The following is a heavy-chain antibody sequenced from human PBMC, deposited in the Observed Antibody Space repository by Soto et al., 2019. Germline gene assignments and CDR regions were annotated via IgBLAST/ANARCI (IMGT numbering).Heavy chain of an antibody. CDR3: AHSFPSGVVIKNDAFDI. V-gene: IGHV2-5*01. J-gene: IGHJ3*02. CDR2: IYWNDDK. D-gene: IGHD3-3*01. CDR1: GFSLSTSGVG. Sequence: QITLKESGPTLVKPTQTLTLTCTFSGFSLSTSGVGVGWIRQPPGKALEWLALIYWNDDKRYSPSLKSRLTITKDTSKNQVVLTMTNMDPVDTATYYCAHSFPSGVVIKNDAFDIWGQGTMVTVSS.